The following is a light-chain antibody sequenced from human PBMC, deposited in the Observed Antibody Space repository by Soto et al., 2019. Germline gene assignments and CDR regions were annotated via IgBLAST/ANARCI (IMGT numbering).Light chain of an antibody. CDR1: QSVSSY. Sequence: EIVLTQSPATLSLSPGERATLSCRASQSVSSYLAWYQQKPGQAPRLLIYDVSNRATGIPARFSGSGSGTDFTLTISNLEPEDFAVYYCQQRSNWPPYTFGQGTKLEIK. CDR2: DVS. V-gene: IGKV3-11*01. CDR3: QQRSNWPPYT. J-gene: IGKJ2*01.